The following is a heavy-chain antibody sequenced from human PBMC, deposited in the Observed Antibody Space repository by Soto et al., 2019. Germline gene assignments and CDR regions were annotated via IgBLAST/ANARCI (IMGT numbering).Heavy chain of an antibody. CDR1: GFSLSTSGVG. CDR2: IYWDDDK. D-gene: IGHD4-17*01. Sequence: QITLKESGPTLVKPTQTLTLTCTFSGFSLSTSGVGVGWIRQPPGKALEWLALIYWDDDKRYSPSLKSRLTITKDXXKXLXXLTMTNMDPVDTATYYCAHYYGHSTLNSSYYGMDVSGQGITVTVSS. J-gene: IGHJ6*02. CDR3: AHYYGHSTLNSSYYGMDV. V-gene: IGHV2-5*02.